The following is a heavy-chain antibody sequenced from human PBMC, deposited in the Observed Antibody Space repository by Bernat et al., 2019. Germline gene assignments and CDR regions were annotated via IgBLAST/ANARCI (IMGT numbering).Heavy chain of an antibody. CDR3: RVYNYDILTGLIDY. V-gene: IGHV4-39*01. J-gene: IGHJ4*02. CDR1: GGSISSSSYY. Sequence: QLQLQESGPGLVKPSETLSLTCTVSGGSISSSSYYWGWIRQPPGKGLEWIGSIYYSGSTYYNPSLKSRVTISVDTSKNQFSLKLSSVTAADTAVYYCRVYNYDILTGLIDYWGQGTLVTISS. CDR2: IYYSGST. D-gene: IGHD3-9*01.